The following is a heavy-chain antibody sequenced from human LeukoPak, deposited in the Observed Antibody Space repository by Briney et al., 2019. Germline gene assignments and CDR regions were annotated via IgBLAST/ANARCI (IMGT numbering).Heavy chain of an antibody. CDR1: GFTFSSYG. CDR2: IWNDGINK. Sequence: GGSLRLSCAASGFTFSSYGMHWVRQAPGKGLEWVAVIWNDGINKYYADSVKGRFTISRDNSKNTLYLQMNSLRAEDTAVYYCARAEVPAAIKSGAFDIRGQGIMVTVSS. D-gene: IGHD2-2*01. V-gene: IGHV3-33*01. CDR3: ARAEVPAAIKSGAFDI. J-gene: IGHJ3*02.